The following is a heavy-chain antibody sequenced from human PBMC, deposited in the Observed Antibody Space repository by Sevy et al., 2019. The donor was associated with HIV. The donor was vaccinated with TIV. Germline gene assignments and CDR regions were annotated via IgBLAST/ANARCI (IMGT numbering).Heavy chain of an antibody. CDR2: ISAYNGNT. CDR1: GYTFTSYG. V-gene: IGHV1-18*04. CDR3: ARLLTYYYDSGSYGPWYYFDY. Sequence: ASVKVSCKASGYTFTSYGISWVRQAPGQGLEWMGWISAYNGNTNDAQKLQGRVTMTTDTSTSTAYMELRSLRSDDTAVYYCARLLTYYYDSGSYGPWYYFDYWGQGTLVTVSS. D-gene: IGHD3-10*01. J-gene: IGHJ4*02.